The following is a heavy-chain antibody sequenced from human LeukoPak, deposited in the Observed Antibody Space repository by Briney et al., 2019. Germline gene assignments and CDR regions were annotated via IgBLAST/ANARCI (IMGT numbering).Heavy chain of an antibody. Sequence: GGSLRLSCAASGFTLSSYGMRWVRQAPGKGLEWVAVIWYDGSNKYYADSVKGRFTISRDNSKNTLYLQMNSLRAEDTAVYYCARVPAAMSLGYYGMDVWGQGTTVTVSS. CDR3: ARVPAAMSLGYYGMDV. CDR2: IWYDGSNK. CDR1: GFTLSSYG. J-gene: IGHJ6*02. D-gene: IGHD3-16*01. V-gene: IGHV3-33*01.